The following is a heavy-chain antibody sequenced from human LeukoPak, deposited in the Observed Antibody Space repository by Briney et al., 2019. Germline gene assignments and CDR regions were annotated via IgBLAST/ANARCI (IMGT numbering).Heavy chain of an antibody. Sequence: PGGPLRLSCAASGFTFSSYEMNWVRQAPGKGLEWVSKISSSGSTIYYADSVKGRFTISRDNAKNSPYLQMNSLRADDTAVYYCARDSHRDSDDSFDMWGQGTLVTVSS. CDR1: GFTFSSYE. CDR3: ARDSHRDSDDSFDM. V-gene: IGHV3-48*03. CDR2: ISSSGSTI. D-gene: IGHD3-22*01. J-gene: IGHJ3*02.